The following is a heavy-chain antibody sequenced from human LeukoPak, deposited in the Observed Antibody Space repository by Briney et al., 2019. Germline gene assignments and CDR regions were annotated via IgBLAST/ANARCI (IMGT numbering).Heavy chain of an antibody. Sequence: PGRSLRLSCTASGFTFGDYAMSWVRQAPGKGLEWVGFIRSKAYGGTTEYAASVKGRFTISRDDSNSIAYLQMNSLKTEDTAVYYCTRDRQCYDVWSAPTGYYFDYWGQGTLVTVSS. V-gene: IGHV3-49*04. D-gene: IGHD3-3*01. CDR3: TRDRQCYDVWSAPTGYYFDY. CDR1: GFTFGDYA. J-gene: IGHJ4*02. CDR2: IRSKAYGGTT.